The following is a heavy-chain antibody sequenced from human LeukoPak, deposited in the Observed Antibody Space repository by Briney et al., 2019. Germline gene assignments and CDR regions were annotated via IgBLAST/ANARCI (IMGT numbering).Heavy chain of an antibody. J-gene: IGHJ4*02. CDR2: ISYDGSNK. D-gene: IGHD3-10*01. V-gene: IGHV3-30*18. CDR3: AKDIGRMVRGVTATDY. Sequence: TGGSLRLSCAASGFAFSSYGMHWVRQAPGKGLEWVAVISYDGSNKYYADSVKGRFTISRDNSKNTLYLQMNSLRAEDTAVYYCAKDIGRMVRGVTATDYWGQGTLVTVSS. CDR1: GFAFSSYG.